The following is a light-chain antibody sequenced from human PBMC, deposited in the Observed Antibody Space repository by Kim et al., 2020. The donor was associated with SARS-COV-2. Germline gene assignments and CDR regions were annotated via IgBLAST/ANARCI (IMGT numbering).Light chain of an antibody. CDR2: YDS. CDR3: QVWDSSSDRPYV. Sequence: PGEAARITCGGDNIGSKRVHWYQERPGQAAVLVIYYDSDRPSGIPERFSGSNAGNTATLSISRVDAGDEADYYCQVWDSSSDRPYVFGTGTKVTV. J-gene: IGLJ1*01. V-gene: IGLV3-21*04. CDR1: NIGSKR.